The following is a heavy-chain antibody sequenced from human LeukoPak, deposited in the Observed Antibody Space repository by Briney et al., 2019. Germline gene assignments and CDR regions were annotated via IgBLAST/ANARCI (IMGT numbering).Heavy chain of an antibody. J-gene: IGHJ4*02. CDR1: GFSLRTASMG. CDR2: IFSNDEK. CDR3: ARIRAAAGTFYFDY. D-gene: IGHD6-13*01. Sequence: ESGPALPHPPEALTLTYTVSGFSLRTASMGVSWIRQPPAKALEWLAHIFSNDEKSYSTTLKSRLTISKDTSKRQVVLTMTNMDPVDTATYYCARIRAAAGTFYFDYWGQGTLVTVSS. V-gene: IGHV2-26*01.